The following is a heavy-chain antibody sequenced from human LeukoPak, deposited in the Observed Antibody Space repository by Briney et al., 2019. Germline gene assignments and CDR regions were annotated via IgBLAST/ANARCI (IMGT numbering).Heavy chain of an antibody. CDR3: ARVAVVVVAATLWGAFDI. J-gene: IGHJ3*02. D-gene: IGHD2-15*01. CDR1: GYTFTGYY. Sequence: ASVKVSCKASGYTFTGYYMHWVRQAPGQGLEWMGWINPNSGGTNYAQKFQGRVTMTRDTSISTAYMELSRLRSEDAAVYYCARVAVVVVAATLWGAFDIWGQGTMVTVSS. V-gene: IGHV1-2*02. CDR2: INPNSGGT.